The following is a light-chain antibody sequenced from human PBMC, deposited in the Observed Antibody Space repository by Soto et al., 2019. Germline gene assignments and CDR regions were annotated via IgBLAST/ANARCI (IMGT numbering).Light chain of an antibody. CDR2: DVS. CDR1: SSDIGDYNY. J-gene: IGLJ1*01. Sequence: QSALTQPASVSGSPGQSITISCVGTSSDIGDYNYVSWYQQHPGKVPKVIIYDVSNRPSGVSYRFSATKSVNTASLTISGLQAEDEADYYCCSYTRSGTLIFGTGTKLTVL. V-gene: IGLV2-14*01. CDR3: CSYTRSGTLI.